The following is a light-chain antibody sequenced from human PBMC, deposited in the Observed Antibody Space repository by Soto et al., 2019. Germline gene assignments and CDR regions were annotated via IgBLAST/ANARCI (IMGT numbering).Light chain of an antibody. CDR2: GAS. J-gene: IGKJ1*01. Sequence: VLSQSTGTLSLSQGERATLSCRASQSVNSTYLAWYQQKPGQAPRLLIYGASSRATGIPDRFSGSGSGTDFILTISRLEPDDFAVYYCQQYGRSPRTFGQGTKVAIK. CDR1: QSVNSTY. V-gene: IGKV3-20*01. CDR3: QQYGRSPRT.